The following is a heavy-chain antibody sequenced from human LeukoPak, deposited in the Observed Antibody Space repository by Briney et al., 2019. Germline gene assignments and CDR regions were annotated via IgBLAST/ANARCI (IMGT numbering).Heavy chain of an antibody. CDR1: GFSLSTSGVG. V-gene: IGHV2-5*02. Sequence: SGTTLVNPTQTLTLICTFSGFSLSTSGVGVGWIRQPPGKALEWLALIYWDDDKRYSPSLKSRLTIIKDTSKNQVLLTMTSMDPVDTATYYCAHLLGTTPFDYWGQGTLVTVSS. D-gene: IGHD1-7*01. CDR3: AHLLGTTPFDY. CDR2: IYWDDDK. J-gene: IGHJ4*02.